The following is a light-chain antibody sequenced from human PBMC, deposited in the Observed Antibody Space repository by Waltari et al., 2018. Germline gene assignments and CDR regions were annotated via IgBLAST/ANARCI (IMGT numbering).Light chain of an antibody. J-gene: IGLJ3*02. CDR3: CSYAGSSTFLHWV. Sequence: QSALTQPASVSGSPGQSITISCTGTSSDVGSYNLVSWYQQHPGKAPKLMIYEGSKRPSGVVNRFPGSKSGNTASLTISGLQAEDEADYYCCSYAGSSTFLHWVFGGGTKLTVL. CDR1: SSDVGSYNL. V-gene: IGLV2-23*03. CDR2: EGS.